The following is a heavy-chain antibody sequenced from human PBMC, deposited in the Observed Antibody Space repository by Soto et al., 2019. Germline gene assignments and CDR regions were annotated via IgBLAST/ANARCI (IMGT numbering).Heavy chain of an antibody. D-gene: IGHD3-22*01. Sequence: APVKVSFKASCYTFTNYGINRVRTAPGQGLEWMGWISAYNGNTNYAQKLQGRVTMTTDTSTSTAYMELRSLRSDDTAVYYCARDKGFLTMIVVVNPHAFDIWGQGTMVTVSS. CDR2: ISAYNGNT. CDR1: CYTFTNYG. V-gene: IGHV1-18*01. CDR3: ARDKGFLTMIVVVNPHAFDI. J-gene: IGHJ3*02.